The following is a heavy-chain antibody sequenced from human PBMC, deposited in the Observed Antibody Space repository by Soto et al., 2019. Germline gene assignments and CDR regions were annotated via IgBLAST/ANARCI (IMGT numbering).Heavy chain of an antibody. CDR3: ARAFSGRITIFGVAPGPWFDP. D-gene: IGHD3-3*01. V-gene: IGHV4-38-2*01. CDR2: IYHSGST. J-gene: IGHJ5*02. CDR1: GYSISSGYY. Sequence: SETLSLTCAVSGYSISSGYYWGWIRQPPGKGLEWIGSIYHSGSTYYNPSLKSRVTVSVDTSKNQFSLKLSSVTAADTAVYYCARAFSGRITIFGVAPGPWFDPWGQGTLVTVSS.